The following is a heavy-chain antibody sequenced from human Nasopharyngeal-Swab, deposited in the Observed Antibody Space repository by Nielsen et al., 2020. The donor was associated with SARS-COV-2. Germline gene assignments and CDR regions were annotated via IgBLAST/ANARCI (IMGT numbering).Heavy chain of an antibody. CDR2: INKNTGNP. D-gene: IGHD2-21*02. Sequence: ASVKVSCKAPGYTFTSYAMNWVRQAPGQGLEWMGWINKNTGNPTYAQGFTGRFVFSLDTSVSTAYLQISSLKAEDTAVYYCARASSGDWYEYFDYWGQGTLVTVSS. V-gene: IGHV7-4-1*02. J-gene: IGHJ4*02. CDR3: ARASSGDWYEYFDY. CDR1: GYTFTSYA.